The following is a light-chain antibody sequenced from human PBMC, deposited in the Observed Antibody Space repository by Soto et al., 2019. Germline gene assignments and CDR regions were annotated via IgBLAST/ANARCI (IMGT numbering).Light chain of an antibody. CDR3: ATWDDSMKGVV. V-gene: IGLV1-44*01. CDR1: SSNLGSNT. Sequence: QSVLTQPPSASGTPGPRVTVSCSGSSSNLGSNTVNWYQQLPGTAPKLHIYSNNQRPSGVPDRFSGSKSGNSASLAISGLQSENEADYYCATWDDSMKGVVFGGGTKLAVL. CDR2: SNN. J-gene: IGLJ2*01.